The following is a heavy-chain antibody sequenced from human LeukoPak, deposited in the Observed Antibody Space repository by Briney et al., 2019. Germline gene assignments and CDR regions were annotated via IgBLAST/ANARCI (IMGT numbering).Heavy chain of an antibody. J-gene: IGHJ6*02. CDR2: INTNTGNP. CDR3: ARYRVGGYCSSTSCYGIYYYYYGMDV. D-gene: IGHD2-2*01. V-gene: IGHV7-4-1*02. Sequence: GASVKVSCKASGYTFTSYAMNWVRQAPGQGLEWMGWINTNTGNPTYAQGFTGRFVFSLDTSVSTAYLQISSLKAGDTAVYYCARYRVGGYCSSTSCYGIYYYYYGMDVWGQGTTVTVSS. CDR1: GYTFTSYA.